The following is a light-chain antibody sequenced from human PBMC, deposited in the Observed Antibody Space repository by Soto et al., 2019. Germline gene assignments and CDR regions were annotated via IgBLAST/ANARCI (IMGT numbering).Light chain of an antibody. CDR2: EVT. V-gene: IGLV2-14*01. Sequence: QSVLTQPASVSGSPGQSITISCTGTSSDIGGYNYVSWYQQHPGKVPKLIIFEVTTRPSGISDRFSGSKSCNTASLTISGLQADDEADYYCSSFTSGTTLYVFGTGTKLTVL. CDR3: SSFTSGTTLYV. CDR1: SSDIGGYNY. J-gene: IGLJ1*01.